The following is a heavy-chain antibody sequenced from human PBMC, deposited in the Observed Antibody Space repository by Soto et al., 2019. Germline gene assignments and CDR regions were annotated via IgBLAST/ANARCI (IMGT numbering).Heavy chain of an antibody. CDR2: IVAATGTT. CDR1: GFTFSNYA. CDR3: AKDLGFSAPTAFDF. D-gene: IGHD3-16*01. Sequence: PGGSLRLSCAASGFTFSNYAMSWARQTPGKGLEWVSGIVAATGTTYYTDSVKGRFAISRDNSRNTLYLQMSILRAEDTAVYYCAKDLGFSAPTAFDFWGQGTLVTVSS. V-gene: IGHV3-23*01. J-gene: IGHJ4*02.